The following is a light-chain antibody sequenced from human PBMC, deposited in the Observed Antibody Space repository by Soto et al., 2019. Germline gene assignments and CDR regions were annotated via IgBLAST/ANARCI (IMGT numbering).Light chain of an antibody. CDR1: HTISSSY. J-gene: IGKJ5*01. CDR2: DAS. Sequence: EIVLTQSPGTLSLSPGERATLSCRASHTISSSYLAWYQQKPGQAPRLLIYDASNRATGIPDRFSGSGSGTDFTLTISRLEPEDFAVYYCQQYGSSSITFGQGTRLEIK. CDR3: QQYGSSSIT. V-gene: IGKV3-20*01.